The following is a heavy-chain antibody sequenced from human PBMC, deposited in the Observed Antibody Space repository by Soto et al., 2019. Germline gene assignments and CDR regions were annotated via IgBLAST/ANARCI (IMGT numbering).Heavy chain of an antibody. CDR2: IVVGSGNT. J-gene: IGHJ4*01. CDR1: GFTFTSSA. Sequence: EKISCKASGFTFTSSAVQWVRQPRGQRLEWIGWIVVGSGNTNYAQKFQEIVTITRDMSTSTAYMELSSLRSEDTAVYSCARTTSFRSFRAFDFWGHVTLVTVS. CDR3: ARTTSFRSFRAFDF. V-gene: IGHV1-58*01. D-gene: IGHD4-4*01.